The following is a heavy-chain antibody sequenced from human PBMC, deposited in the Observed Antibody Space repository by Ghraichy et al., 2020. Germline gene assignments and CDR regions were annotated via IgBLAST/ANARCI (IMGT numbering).Heavy chain of an antibody. CDR1: GGSISSSSYY. D-gene: IGHD4-17*01. Sequence: SQTLSLTCTVSGGSISSSSYYWGWIRQPPGKGLEWIGSIYYSGSTYYNPSLKSRVTISVDTSKNQFSLKLSSVTAADTAVYYCARSTALYYFDYWGQGTLVTVYS. V-gene: IGHV4-39*01. CDR3: ARSTALYYFDY. J-gene: IGHJ4*02. CDR2: IYYSGST.